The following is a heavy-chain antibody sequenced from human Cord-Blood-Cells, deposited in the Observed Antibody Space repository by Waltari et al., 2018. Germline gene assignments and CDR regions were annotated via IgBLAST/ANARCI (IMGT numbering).Heavy chain of an antibody. D-gene: IGHD2-15*01. CDR3: ARGRWDIVVVVAALWYFDL. J-gene: IGHJ2*01. V-gene: IGHV4-34*01. CDR1: GGSFSGSY. Sequence: QVQLQQWGAGLLKPSETLSLTCAVYGGSFSGSYWSWIRQPPGQGLEWIGEINHSGSTNYNPSLKSRVTISVDTSKNQFSLKLSSVTAADTAVYYCARGRWDIVVVVAALWYFDLWGRGTLVTVSS. CDR2: INHSGST.